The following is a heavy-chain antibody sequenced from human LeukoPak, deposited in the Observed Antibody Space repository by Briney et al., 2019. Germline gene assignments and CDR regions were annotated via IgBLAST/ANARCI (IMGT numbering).Heavy chain of an antibody. D-gene: IGHD6-19*01. V-gene: IGHV3-11*04. CDR3: ARDRQGIAVAGTSLGY. J-gene: IGHJ4*02. Sequence: PGGSLRLSCAVSGFTFTDTYMTWIRQAPGKGLESLSYISPSGTDISYADSVKGRFTISRDNSKNTLYLQMNSLRAEDTAVYYCARDRQGIAVAGTSLGYWGQGTLVTVSS. CDR1: GFTFTDTY. CDR2: ISPSGTDI.